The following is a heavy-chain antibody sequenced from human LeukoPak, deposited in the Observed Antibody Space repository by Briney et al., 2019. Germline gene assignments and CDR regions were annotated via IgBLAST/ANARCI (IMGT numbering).Heavy chain of an antibody. D-gene: IGHD6-13*01. V-gene: IGHV3-21*01. J-gene: IGHJ6*02. CDR1: GFTFSSYA. Sequence: GGSLRLSCAASGFTFSSYAMSWVRQAPGKGLEWVSSISSSSYIYYADSVKGRFTISRDNAKNSLYLQMNSLRAEDTAVYYCAREGYSSSSDVWGQGTTVTVSS. CDR3: AREGYSSSSDV. CDR2: ISSSSYI.